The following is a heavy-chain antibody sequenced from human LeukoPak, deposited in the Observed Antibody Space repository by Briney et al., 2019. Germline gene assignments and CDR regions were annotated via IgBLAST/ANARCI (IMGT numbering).Heavy chain of an antibody. D-gene: IGHD3-22*01. CDR2: ISGSGGST. J-gene: IGHJ3*02. Sequence: GGSLRLPCAPCGFTFSSYAMRWARKAPGKALEWVSAISGSGGSTYYADSVKGRFTISRDNSKNTLYLQMNSLRAEDTAVYYCANRYDSSPPGAFDIWGQGTMVTVSS. V-gene: IGHV3-23*01. CDR3: ANRYDSSPPGAFDI. CDR1: GFTFSSYA.